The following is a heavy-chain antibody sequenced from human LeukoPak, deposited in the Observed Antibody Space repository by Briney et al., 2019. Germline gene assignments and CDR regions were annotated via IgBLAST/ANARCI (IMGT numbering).Heavy chain of an antibody. V-gene: IGHV1-69*13. CDR2: IIPNFGTA. Sequence: ASVKVSCKASGGTFTSYAISWVRQAPGQGLEWMGGIIPNFGTANYAQKFQGRVTITADESTSTAYLELSRLRSEETAVYYCARTIFRVVFNYYYYMGVGHKGTTVTVSS. J-gene: IGHJ6*03. D-gene: IGHD3-3*01. CDR1: GGTFTSYA. CDR3: ARTIFRVVFNYYYYMGV.